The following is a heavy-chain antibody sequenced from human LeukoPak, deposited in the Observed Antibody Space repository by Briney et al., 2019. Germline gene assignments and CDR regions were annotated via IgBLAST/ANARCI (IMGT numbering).Heavy chain of an antibody. CDR3: AKPHGSLDAFDI. V-gene: IGHV3-23*01. CDR1: GFTFSSYA. J-gene: IGHJ3*02. D-gene: IGHD1-26*01. CDR2: ISGSGGST. Sequence: GGSLRLSCAASGFTFSSYAMSWVRQAPGKGLEWVSAISGSGGSTHYADSVKGRFTISRDNYRNTLYLQMNSLRAEDTAVYYCAKPHGSLDAFDIWGQGTMVTLS.